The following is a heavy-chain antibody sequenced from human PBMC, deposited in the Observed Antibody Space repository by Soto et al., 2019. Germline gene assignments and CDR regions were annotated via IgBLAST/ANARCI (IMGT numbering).Heavy chain of an antibody. Sequence: PGESLKISWQGSGYSFLIYWIAWVRQMPGKGLEWMGIIYPGDSDTRYSPSFQGQVTISADRSISTAYLQWSSLKASDSAMYYCARGPIEMATMYFDYWGQGTLVTVSS. V-gene: IGHV5-51*01. CDR3: ARGPIEMATMYFDY. CDR2: IYPGDSDT. J-gene: IGHJ4*02. CDR1: GYSFLIYW. D-gene: IGHD5-12*01.